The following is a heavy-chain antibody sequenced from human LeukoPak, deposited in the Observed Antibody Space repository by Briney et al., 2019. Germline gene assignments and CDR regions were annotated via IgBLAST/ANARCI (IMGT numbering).Heavy chain of an antibody. Sequence: ASVKVSCKASGYTFTSYGISWVRQAPGQGLEWMGWISAYNGNTNYAQKFQGRVTMTTDTSTSTAYMELRSLRSDDTAVYYCARWPDPGYSSGWYGSHFDYWGQGTLVTVSS. CDR1: GYTFTSYG. V-gene: IGHV1-18*01. D-gene: IGHD6-19*01. CDR3: ARWPDPGYSSGWYGSHFDY. CDR2: ISAYNGNT. J-gene: IGHJ4*02.